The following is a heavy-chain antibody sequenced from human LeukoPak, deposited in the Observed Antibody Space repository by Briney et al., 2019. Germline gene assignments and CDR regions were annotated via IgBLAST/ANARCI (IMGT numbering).Heavy chain of an antibody. CDR3: ARDYYDSSGYYPWGY. CDR1: GFTFSSYV. Sequence: PGGSLRLSCAASGFTFSSYVMSWVRQAPGKGLEWVSAISGSGGSTYYADSVKGRFTISRDNSKNTLYLQMNSLRAEDTAVYYCARDYYDSSGYYPWGYWGQGTLVTVSS. J-gene: IGHJ4*02. D-gene: IGHD3-22*01. CDR2: ISGSGGST. V-gene: IGHV3-23*01.